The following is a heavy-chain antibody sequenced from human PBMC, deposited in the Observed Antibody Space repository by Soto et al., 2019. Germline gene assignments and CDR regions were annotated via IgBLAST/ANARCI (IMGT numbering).Heavy chain of an antibody. CDR2: ISGSGGST. D-gene: IGHD1-20*01. CDR1: GFTFSSHA. CDR3: AKETGEPRISDDY. V-gene: IGHV3-23*01. Sequence: VQLLESGGGLVQPGGSLRLSCAASGFTFSSHAMSWVRQAPGKGLEWVSAISGSGGSTYYADSVKGRFTISRDNSKNTLYLQRNSLRAEDTAVYYCAKETGEPRISDDYWGQGTLVTVSS. J-gene: IGHJ4*02.